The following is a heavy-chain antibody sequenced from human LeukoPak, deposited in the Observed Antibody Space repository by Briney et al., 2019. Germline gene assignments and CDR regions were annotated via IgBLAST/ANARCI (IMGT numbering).Heavy chain of an antibody. CDR3: AKGYCSGGSCYPPYYYYYYMDV. V-gene: IGHV3-48*03. J-gene: IGHJ6*03. CDR2: ISSSGSTI. D-gene: IGHD2-15*01. CDR1: GFTFSSYE. Sequence: PGGSLRLSCAASGFTFSSYEMNWVRQAPGKGLEWVSYISSSGSTIYYADSVKGRFTISRDNSKNTLYLQMNSLRAEDTAVYYCAKGYCSGGSCYPPYYYYYYMDVWGKGTTVTVSS.